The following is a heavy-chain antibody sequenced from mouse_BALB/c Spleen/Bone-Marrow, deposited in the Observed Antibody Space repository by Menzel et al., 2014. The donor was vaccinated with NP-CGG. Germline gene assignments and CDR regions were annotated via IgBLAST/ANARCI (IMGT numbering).Heavy chain of an antibody. V-gene: IGHV5-6*02. D-gene: IGHD1-3*01. Sequence: DVMLVESGGDLVKPGGSLKLFCATSGFTFSNYGMSWVRQTPDKRLEWVATISSGGSYTYFPDSVKGRFTISRDNAKNTLYLQMNSLKSEDAAMYYCARLTPDYAMDYWGQGTSVTVSS. J-gene: IGHJ4*01. CDR2: ISSGGSYT. CDR1: GFTFSNYG. CDR3: ARLTPDYAMDY.